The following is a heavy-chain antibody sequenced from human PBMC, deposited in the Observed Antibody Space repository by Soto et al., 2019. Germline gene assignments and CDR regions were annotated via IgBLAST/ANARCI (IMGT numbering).Heavy chain of an antibody. CDR1: GFTFSSYI. CDR3: AIVIGAIPS. Sequence: EVQLVESGGGLVQPGGSLRLSCAASGFTFSSYIMYWVRQAPGKGLEWVSYISSSSSSIYYTDSVKGRFTISRDNAKNSLDLQMNSLSDEDTAVYYCAIVIGAIPSWGQGTLVTVSS. J-gene: IGHJ5*02. V-gene: IGHV3-48*02. D-gene: IGHD2-21*01. CDR2: ISSSSSSI.